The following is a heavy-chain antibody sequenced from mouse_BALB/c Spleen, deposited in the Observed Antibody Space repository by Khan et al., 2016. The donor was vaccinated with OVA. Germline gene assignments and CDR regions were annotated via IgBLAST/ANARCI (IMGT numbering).Heavy chain of an antibody. V-gene: IGHV1S136*01. J-gene: IGHJ3*01. CDR3: SPCCNYDGAIAY. Sequence: VQLKESGPEVVKPGASVKMSCKASGYTFTSYVMHWVQQKPGLGLEWIGYIYPFNDDTKYNEKFKGKVTLTSDRSSGTAYMELSSLTYEDSAGDYVSPCCNYDGAIAYWGQGTLVTVSA. CDR1: GYTFTSYV. CDR2: IYPFNDDT. D-gene: IGHD2-1*01.